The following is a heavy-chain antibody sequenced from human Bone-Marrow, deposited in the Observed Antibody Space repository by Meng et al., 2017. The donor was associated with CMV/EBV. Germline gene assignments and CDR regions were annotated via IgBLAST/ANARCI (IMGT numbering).Heavy chain of an antibody. CDR1: GYTFTDYT. J-gene: IGHJ4*02. Sequence: ASVKVSCKASGYTFTDYTLHWVRQAPGQGLDWMGWINPSTGGTRFSPKSQARVTMTRDTSISTVYIALSGLTSDDTAFYYCARDVSLAGADLDFWGQGTLVTVSS. D-gene: IGHD6-19*01. CDR3: ARDVSLAGADLDF. CDR2: INPSTGGT. V-gene: IGHV1-2*02.